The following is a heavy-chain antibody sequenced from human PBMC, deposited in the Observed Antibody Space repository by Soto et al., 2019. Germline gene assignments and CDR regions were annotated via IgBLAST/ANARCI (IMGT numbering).Heavy chain of an antibody. CDR1: GFTFSSYA. D-gene: IGHD2-8*01. CDR2: ISYDGSNK. CDR3: ARAAVVLLVYATLDY. V-gene: IGHV3-30-3*01. J-gene: IGHJ4*02. Sequence: QVQLVESGGGVVQPGRSLRLSCAASGFTFSSYAMHWVRQAPGKGLEWVAVISYDGSNKHYADSVKGRFTISRDNSKNTLYLQMNSLRAEDTAVYYCARAAVVLLVYATLDYWGQGTLVTVSS.